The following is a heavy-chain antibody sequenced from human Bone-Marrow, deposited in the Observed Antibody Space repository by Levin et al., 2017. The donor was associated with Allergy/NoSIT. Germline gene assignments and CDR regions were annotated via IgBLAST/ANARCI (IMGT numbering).Heavy chain of an antibody. V-gene: IGHV3-23*01. D-gene: IGHD6-19*01. CDR1: GSTFSSYA. CDR2: ISGSGTIT. Sequence: GESLKISCAASGSTFSSYAMSWVRQAPGKGLEWVSSISGSGTITHYAESVKGRFTISRDISKNMLHLQMNSLRAEDTAIYFCAKEGLAVAGYYFDSWGQGTLVTVSS. J-gene: IGHJ4*02. CDR3: AKEGLAVAGYYFDS.